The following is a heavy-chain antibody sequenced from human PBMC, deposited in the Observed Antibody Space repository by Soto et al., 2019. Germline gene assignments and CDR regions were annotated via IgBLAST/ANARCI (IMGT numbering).Heavy chain of an antibody. Sequence: ASVKVSCKASGYTFTSYGISWVRQAPGQGLEWMGWISAYNGNTNYAQKLQGRVTMTTDTSTSTAYMELRSLRSDDTAVYYCARDLKIDSSSAEFDYWGQGSRGTFSS. CDR1: GYTFTSYG. V-gene: IGHV1-18*01. D-gene: IGHD3-22*01. CDR3: ARDLKIDSSSAEFDY. CDR2: ISAYNGNT. J-gene: IGHJ4*02.